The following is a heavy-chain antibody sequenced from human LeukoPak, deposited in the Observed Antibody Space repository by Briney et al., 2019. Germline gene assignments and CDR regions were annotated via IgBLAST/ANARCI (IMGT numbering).Heavy chain of an antibody. J-gene: IGHJ4*02. V-gene: IGHV3-23*01. D-gene: IGHD3-10*01. CDR2: ISDSGDST. CDR3: TKWSGFGND. CDR1: GFTFSSYS. Sequence: GGSLRLSCAASGFTFSSYSMTWVRQTPGKGLEWVSGISDSGDSTYYADSVKGRFTISRDNSRNTLYLEMNSLRAEDTAVYYCTKWSGFGNDWGQETLVTASS.